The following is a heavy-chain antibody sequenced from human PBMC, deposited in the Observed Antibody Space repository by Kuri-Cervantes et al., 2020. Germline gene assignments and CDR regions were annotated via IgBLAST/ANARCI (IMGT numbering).Heavy chain of an antibody. CDR1: GFTFGSYT. J-gene: IGHJ6*02. V-gene: IGHV3-21*04. Sequence: GESLKISCAASGFTFGSYTMNWVRQAPGKGLEWVSSITGSSSYIYYADSVKGRFTISRDNAKNSLYLQMNSLRAEDTAVYYCARVWGQDYYYYGTDVWGQGTTVTVSS. CDR2: ITGSSSYI. D-gene: IGHD3-16*01. CDR3: ARVWGQDYYYYGTDV.